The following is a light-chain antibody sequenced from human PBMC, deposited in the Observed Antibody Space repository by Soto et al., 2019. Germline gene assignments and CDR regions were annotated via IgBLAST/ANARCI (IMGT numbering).Light chain of an antibody. CDR3: QQYGSSPYT. Sequence: EIVLTQSPGTLSLSPGERATLSCRASQSVSNSYLAWYRQKPGQAPRLLIYGASSRATGIPDSFSGSGSGTDFTLTISRLEPEDFAVYYCQQYGSSPYTFGQGTKLEIK. V-gene: IGKV3-20*01. CDR2: GAS. J-gene: IGKJ2*01. CDR1: QSVSNSY.